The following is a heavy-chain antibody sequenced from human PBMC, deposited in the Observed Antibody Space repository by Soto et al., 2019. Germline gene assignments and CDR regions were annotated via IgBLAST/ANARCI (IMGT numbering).Heavy chain of an antibody. CDR2: IYPGDSDT. J-gene: IGHJ6*02. CDR3: AISVYYGSGSPFDGMDV. Sequence: LGESLKISCKGSGYSFTSYWIGWVRQMPGKGLEWMGIIYPGDSDTRYSPSFQGQVTISADKSISTAYLQWSSLKASDTAMYYCAISVYYGSGSPFDGMDVWGQGTTVTVSS. CDR1: GYSFTSYW. V-gene: IGHV5-51*01. D-gene: IGHD3-10*01.